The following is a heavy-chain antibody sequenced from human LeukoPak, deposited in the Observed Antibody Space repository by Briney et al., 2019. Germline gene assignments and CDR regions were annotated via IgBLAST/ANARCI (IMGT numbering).Heavy chain of an antibody. D-gene: IGHD2-15*01. V-gene: IGHV3-72*01. CDR2: TRNKANSYTT. CDR1: GFTLSDHY. CDR3: AKVAELRVVGGYFDY. Sequence: GGSLRLSCAASGFTLSDHYMDWVRQAPGKGLEWVGRTRNKANSYTTEYAASVKGRFTISRDDSKNSLFLQMYSLRAEDTAVYYCAKVAELRVVGGYFDYWGQGTLVTVSS. J-gene: IGHJ4*02.